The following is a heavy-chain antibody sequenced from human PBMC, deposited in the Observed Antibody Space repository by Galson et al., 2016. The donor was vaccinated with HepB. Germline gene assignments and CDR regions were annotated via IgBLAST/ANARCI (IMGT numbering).Heavy chain of an antibody. CDR2: IYYSGTS. V-gene: IGHV4-30-4*01. CDR1: GGTISSGDYY. CDR3: ARSPSGYCTGASCPQVGSDAFDI. D-gene: IGHD2-8*02. Sequence: TLSLTCTVSGGTISSGDYYWSWIRQPPGKGLEWIGYIYYSGTSSYIPSLKSRVTISVDKSKNQFSLKLRSVTAADTAVYYCARSPSGYCTGASCPQVGSDAFDIWGQGTMVTVSS. J-gene: IGHJ3*02.